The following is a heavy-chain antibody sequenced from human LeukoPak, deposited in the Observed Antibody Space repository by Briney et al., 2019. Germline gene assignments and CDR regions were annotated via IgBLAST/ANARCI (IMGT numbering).Heavy chain of an antibody. CDR1: GGSFSGYY. CDR3: ATPPTSSWYSTISGY. D-gene: IGHD6-13*01. CDR2: INHSGST. Sequence: SETLSLTCAVYGGSFSGYYWSWIRQPPGKGLEWIGEINHSGSTNYNPSLKSRVTISVDTSKNQFSLKLSSVTAADTAVYYCATPPTSSWYSTISGYWGQGTLVTVSS. J-gene: IGHJ4*02. V-gene: IGHV4-34*01.